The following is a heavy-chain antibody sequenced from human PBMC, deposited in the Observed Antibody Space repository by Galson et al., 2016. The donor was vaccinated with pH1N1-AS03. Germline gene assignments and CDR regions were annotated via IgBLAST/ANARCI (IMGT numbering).Heavy chain of an antibody. J-gene: IGHJ4*02. CDR2: IYYTGST. V-gene: IGHV4-39*01. D-gene: IGHD1-26*01. Sequence: ETLSLTCTVSGDSISNNNYHWGWTRQPPGKGLEWIGNIYYTGSTYYNPSLKSRVTLSADMSKNQFSLQLNSVSAADPAVYYCARSINGSPADYWGQGTLVTVSS. CDR1: GDSISNNNYH. CDR3: ARSINGSPADY.